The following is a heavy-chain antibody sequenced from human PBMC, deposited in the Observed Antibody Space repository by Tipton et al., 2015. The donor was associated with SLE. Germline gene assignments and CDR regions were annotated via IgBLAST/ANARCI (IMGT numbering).Heavy chain of an antibody. D-gene: IGHD1-14*01. CDR2: IWYDGSKK. Sequence: LSCAASGFTLSGYGMHWVRQAPGKGLEWVAIIWYDGSKKYYADSVKGRFTISRDNSKNTLYVQMNSLRAEDTAIYYCARDSLTGAVPSFDFWGRGTLVTVSS. J-gene: IGHJ4*02. V-gene: IGHV3-33*08. CDR1: GFTLSGYG. CDR3: ARDSLTGAVPSFDF.